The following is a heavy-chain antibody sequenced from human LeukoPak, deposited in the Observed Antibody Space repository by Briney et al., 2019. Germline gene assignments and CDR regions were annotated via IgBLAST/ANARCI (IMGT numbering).Heavy chain of an antibody. CDR1: GGSISSSSYY. Sequence: PSETLSLTCTVSGGSISSSSYYWGWIRQPPGKGLEWIGSIYYSGSTYCNPSLKSRVTISVDTSKNQFSLKLSSVTAADTAVYYCARYPGQWLVRGYFDYWGQGTLVTVSS. V-gene: IGHV4-39*07. J-gene: IGHJ4*02. CDR3: ARYPGQWLVRGYFDY. CDR2: IYYSGST. D-gene: IGHD6-19*01.